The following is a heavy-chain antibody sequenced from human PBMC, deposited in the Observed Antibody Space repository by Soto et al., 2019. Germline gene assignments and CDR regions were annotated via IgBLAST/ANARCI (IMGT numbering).Heavy chain of an antibody. Sequence: HVQPQESGPGLVQPSGTLSLTCAVSGDSINNSHWLSWVRQTPGKGLEWIGETYHSGTTNYSPSLKTRVTTSIAKSKNQFALTMNSVTAADTAVYYCAREVNSSPARGLNWFDPWGQGALVTVSS. D-gene: IGHD6-13*01. J-gene: IGHJ5*02. CDR3: AREVNSSPARGLNWFDP. CDR1: GDSINNSHW. CDR2: TYHSGTT. V-gene: IGHV4-4*02.